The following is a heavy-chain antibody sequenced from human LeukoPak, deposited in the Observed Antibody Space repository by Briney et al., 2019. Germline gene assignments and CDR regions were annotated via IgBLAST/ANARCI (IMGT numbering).Heavy chain of an antibody. D-gene: IGHD3-10*01. Sequence: PSETLSLTCAVYGGSFSGYYWSWIRQPPGKGLEWIGEINHSGSTNYNPSLKSRVTISVDTSKNQFSLKLTSVTAADTAVYFCARGGYYGSGNDFRFDPWGQGTLVTVSS. CDR3: ARGGYYGSGNDFRFDP. CDR2: INHSGST. J-gene: IGHJ5*02. CDR1: GGSFSGYY. V-gene: IGHV4-34*01.